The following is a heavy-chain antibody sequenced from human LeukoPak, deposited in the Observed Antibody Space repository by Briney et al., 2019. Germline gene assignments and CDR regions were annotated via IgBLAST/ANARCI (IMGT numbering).Heavy chain of an antibody. D-gene: IGHD3-10*01. Sequence: GGSLRLSCAVSGFAVSSNYMSWVRQAPGKGLEWVSVIYSGGSTYYADSVKGRFTISRDNSKNTLYLQMNSLRAEDTAVYYCAITLLLWFGEVQSGDAFDIWGQGTMVTVSS. J-gene: IGHJ3*02. V-gene: IGHV3-66*01. CDR1: GFAVSSNY. CDR3: AITLLLWFGEVQSGDAFDI. CDR2: IYSGGST.